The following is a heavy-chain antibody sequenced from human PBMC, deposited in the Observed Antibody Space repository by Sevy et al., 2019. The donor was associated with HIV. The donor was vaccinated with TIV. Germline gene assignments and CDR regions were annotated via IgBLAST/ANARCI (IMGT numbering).Heavy chain of an antibody. CDR3: ARESSYDYVWGSYRRYGYYFDY. CDR1: GFTFSSYW. D-gene: IGHD3-16*02. J-gene: IGHJ4*02. CDR2: IKQDGSEK. Sequence: GGSLRLSCAASGFTFSSYWMSWVRQAPGKGLEWVANIKQDGSEKYCVDSVKGRFTISRDNAKNSLYLQMNSLRAEDTAVYYCARESSYDYVWGSYRRYGYYFDYWGQGTLVTVSS. V-gene: IGHV3-7*03.